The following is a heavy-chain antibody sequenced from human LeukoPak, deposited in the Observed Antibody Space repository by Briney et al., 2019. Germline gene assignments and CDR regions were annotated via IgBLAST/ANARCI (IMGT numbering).Heavy chain of an antibody. CDR1: GFTFGDYA. CDR3: IKARGGRGYYFEY. Sequence: SLRLSCTASGFTFGDYAMTWVRQAPGKGLEWVGFIKSEAYGGTIEYAASLKGRFTISRDDSKSIAYLQMNSLKTEDTAVYYCIKARGGRGYYFEYWGQGTLVTVSS. D-gene: IGHD4-23*01. V-gene: IGHV3-49*04. J-gene: IGHJ4*02. CDR2: IKSEAYGGTI.